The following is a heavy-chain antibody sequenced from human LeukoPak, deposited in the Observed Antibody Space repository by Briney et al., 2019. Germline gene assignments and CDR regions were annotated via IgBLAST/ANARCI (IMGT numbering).Heavy chain of an antibody. V-gene: IGHV3-21*01. D-gene: IGHD6-19*01. J-gene: IGHJ4*02. CDR2: ISSRSTYI. CDR3: AREEAGSSGWYDY. CDR1: GVTFITYS. Sequence: GGSLRLSCAPSGVTFITYSMNWVRQAPGKGLEWVSSISSRSTYIYYADSVKGRFTISRDNAKNSLYLQMNSLRAEDTAVYYCAREEAGSSGWYDYWGQGTLVTVSS.